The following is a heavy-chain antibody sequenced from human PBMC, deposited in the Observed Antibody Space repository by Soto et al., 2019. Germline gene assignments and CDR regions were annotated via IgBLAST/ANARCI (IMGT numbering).Heavy chain of an antibody. J-gene: IGHJ4*02. CDR2: ISYDGSNK. CDR1: GFTFSSYG. Sequence: QVQLVESGGGVVQPGRSLRLSCAASGFTFSSYGMHWVRQAPGKGLEWVAVISYDGSNKYYADSVKGRFTISRDNSKNTLYLQMNILRAEDTAVYYCAKGGYYDSSGYRPFGDYWGQGTLVTVSS. CDR3: AKGGYYDSSGYRPFGDY. V-gene: IGHV3-30*18. D-gene: IGHD3-22*01.